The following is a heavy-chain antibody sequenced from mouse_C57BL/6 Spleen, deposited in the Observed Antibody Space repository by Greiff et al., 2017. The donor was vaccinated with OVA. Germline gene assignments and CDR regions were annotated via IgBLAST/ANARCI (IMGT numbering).Heavy chain of an antibody. V-gene: IGHV1-82*01. Sequence: QVQLQQSGPELVKPGASVKISCKASGYAFSSSWMNWVKQRPGKGLEWIGRIYPGDGDTNYNGKFKGKATLTADKSSSTAYMQLSSLTSEDSAVCFCARDSSYWYFDVWGTGTTVTVSS. CDR2: IYPGDGDT. CDR3: ARDSSYWYFDV. J-gene: IGHJ1*03. CDR1: GYAFSSSW. D-gene: IGHD1-1*01.